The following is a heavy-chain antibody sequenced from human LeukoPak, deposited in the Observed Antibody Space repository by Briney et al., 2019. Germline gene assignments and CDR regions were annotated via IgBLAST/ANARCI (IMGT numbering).Heavy chain of an antibody. CDR3: ARQVAVPAIAAAGKYNWFDP. D-gene: IGHD6-13*01. J-gene: IGHJ5*02. CDR1: GGSISNYY. Sequence: SETLSLTCTVSGGSISNYYWSWIRQPPGKGLEWIGYIYYSGSTNYNPSLKSRVTISVDTSKNQFSLKLSSVTAADTAVYYCARQVAVPAIAAAGKYNWFDPWGQGTLVTVSS. CDR2: IYYSGST. V-gene: IGHV4-59*08.